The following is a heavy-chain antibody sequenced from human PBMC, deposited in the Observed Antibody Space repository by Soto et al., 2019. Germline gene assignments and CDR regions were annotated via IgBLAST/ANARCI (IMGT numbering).Heavy chain of an antibody. V-gene: IGHV3-48*02. CDR2: ISISSRTI. CDR1: GFTFTSYS. J-gene: IGHJ5*02. D-gene: IGHD6-13*01. CDR3: ARDNGIAGSFDP. Sequence: GGSLRLSCAASGFTFTSYSMNCVRQAPGKGLEWVSYISISSRTIYYADSVKGRFTISRDDAKNSLYLQMNSLRDEDTSVYYCARDNGIAGSFDPWGQGTLVTVSS.